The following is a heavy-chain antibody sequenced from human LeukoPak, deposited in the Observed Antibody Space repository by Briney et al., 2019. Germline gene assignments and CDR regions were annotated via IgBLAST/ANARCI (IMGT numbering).Heavy chain of an antibody. D-gene: IGHD1-7*01. CDR2: IRYDGSNK. J-gene: IGHJ6*03. V-gene: IGHV3-30*02. CDR3: ANLPPRSTTVYYMDV. Sequence: GGSLRLSCAASGFTFSSYGMHWVGQAPGKGLERGAFIRYDGSNKYYADSVKGRFTISRDNSKTTLSLQRNSLRAEDTAVYYCANLPPRSTTVYYMDVWGKGTTVTISS. CDR1: GFTFSSYG.